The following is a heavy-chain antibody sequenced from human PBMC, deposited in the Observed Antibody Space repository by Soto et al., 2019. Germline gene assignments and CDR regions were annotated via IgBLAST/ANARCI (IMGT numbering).Heavy chain of an antibody. CDR3: ARDNQTVTTNYNYHYYGMDV. V-gene: IGHV1-69*13. J-gene: IGHJ6*02. D-gene: IGHD4-4*01. CDR1: GGTFSTYG. CDR2: IIPIFGTS. Sequence: GASVKVSCKASGGTFSTYGINWVRQAPGQGLEWMGGIIPIFGTSSYAQKFQGRVTISADESSSAAYMELSSLRSEDTAVYYCARDNQTVTTNYNYHYYGMDVWGQGTKVTVSS.